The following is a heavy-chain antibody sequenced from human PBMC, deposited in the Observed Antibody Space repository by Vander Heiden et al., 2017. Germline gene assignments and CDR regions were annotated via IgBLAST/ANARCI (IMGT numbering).Heavy chain of an antibody. CDR1: DDSLRSRRYY. V-gene: IGHV4-39*01. Sequence: QLQLPESGPGLVKPSEILSLPCTVSDDSLRSRRYYWGWIRQPPGKGLEWIGSIYFSGDTYYNPSLKSRVTMSVDTSKNQFSLKLTSVTAADTAVYYCARHTDGGSGWPPGTNWFDPWGQGTLVTVSS. J-gene: IGHJ5*02. CDR2: IYFSGDT. D-gene: IGHD6-19*01. CDR3: ARHTDGGSGWPPGTNWFDP.